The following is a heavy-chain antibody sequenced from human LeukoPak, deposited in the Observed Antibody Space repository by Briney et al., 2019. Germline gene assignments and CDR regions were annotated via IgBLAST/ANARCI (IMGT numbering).Heavy chain of an antibody. CDR2: TYYSGST. V-gene: IGHV4-59*01. CDR1: GGSISSYY. J-gene: IGHJ4*02. D-gene: IGHD4-23*01. Sequence: SETLSLTCTVSGGSISSYYWSWIRQPPGKGLEWIGYTYYSGSTNYNPSLKSRVTISVDTSKNQFSLKLSSMTAADTAVYYCARDRNDYGGNFFDYWGQGTLVTVSS. CDR3: ARDRNDYGGNFFDY.